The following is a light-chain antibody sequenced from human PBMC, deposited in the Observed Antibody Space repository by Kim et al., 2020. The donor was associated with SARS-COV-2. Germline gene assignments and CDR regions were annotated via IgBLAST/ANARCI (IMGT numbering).Light chain of an antibody. J-gene: IGLJ3*02. CDR2: EDN. Sequence: NFMLTQPHSVSESPGKTVAISCTRSSGSIAITYVQWYQQRPGSSPTTVIYEDNQRPSGVPDRFSGSIDRSSNSASLTISGLKTEDEADYYCQSYDSNNQGVFGGGTQLTVL. CDR1: SGSIAITY. CDR3: QSYDSNNQGV. V-gene: IGLV6-57*01.